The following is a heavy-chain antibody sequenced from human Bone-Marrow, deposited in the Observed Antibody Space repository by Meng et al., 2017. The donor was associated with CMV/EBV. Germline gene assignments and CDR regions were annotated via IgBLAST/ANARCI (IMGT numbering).Heavy chain of an antibody. CDR3: ARDRLAAAGIRLYYFDY. J-gene: IGHJ4*02. V-gene: IGHV3-21*01. D-gene: IGHD6-13*01. CDR1: GFTFGDYA. CDR2: ISSSSSYI. Sequence: GGSLRLSCTASGFTFGDYAMSWVRQAPGKGLEWVSSISSSSSYIYYADSVKGRFTISRDNAKNSLYLQMNSLRAEDTAVYYCARDRLAAAGIRLYYFDYWGQGKRVTCAS.